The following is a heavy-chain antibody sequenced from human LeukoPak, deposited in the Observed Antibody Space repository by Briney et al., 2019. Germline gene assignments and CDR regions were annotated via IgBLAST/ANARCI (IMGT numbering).Heavy chain of an antibody. Sequence: AGSLRLSCAASGFTFSDYYMTWIRQAPGKGLERVAYITNSGSILYYADSVKGRFTISRDNAKNSLFLQMNSLRAEDTAVYYCARDGSRSWSLNTWFDPWGQGTQVTVSS. CDR1: GFTFSDYY. J-gene: IGHJ5*02. D-gene: IGHD6-13*01. CDR2: ITNSGSIL. V-gene: IGHV3-11*04. CDR3: ARDGSRSWSLNTWFDP.